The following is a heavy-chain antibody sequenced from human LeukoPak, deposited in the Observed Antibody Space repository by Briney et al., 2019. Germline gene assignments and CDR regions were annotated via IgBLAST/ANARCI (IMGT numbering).Heavy chain of an antibody. J-gene: IGHJ4*02. Sequence: GASVKVSCKASGYTLTSYGISWVRQAPGQGLEWMGWISAYNGNTNYAQKLQGRVTTTTDTSTSTAYMELRSLRSDDTAVYYCARERRRAGTGDYWGQGTLVTVSS. V-gene: IGHV1-18*01. D-gene: IGHD3/OR15-3a*01. CDR2: ISAYNGNT. CDR3: ARERRRAGTGDY. CDR1: GYTLTSYG.